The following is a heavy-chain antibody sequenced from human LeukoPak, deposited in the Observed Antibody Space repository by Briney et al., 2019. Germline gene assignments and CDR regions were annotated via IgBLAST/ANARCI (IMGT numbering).Heavy chain of an antibody. Sequence: PSETLSLTCTVSGGSISSYYWSWIRQPPGKGLEWIGYIYYSGSTNYNTSLKGRVTISVDTSKNQFSLKLSSVTAAETAVYYCARGGEWVYGHSLYYYYYGMDVWGQGTTVTVSS. J-gene: IGHJ6*02. CDR1: GGSISSYY. CDR3: ARGGEWVYGHSLYYYYYGMDV. D-gene: IGHD3-16*01. CDR2: IYYSGST. V-gene: IGHV4-59*01.